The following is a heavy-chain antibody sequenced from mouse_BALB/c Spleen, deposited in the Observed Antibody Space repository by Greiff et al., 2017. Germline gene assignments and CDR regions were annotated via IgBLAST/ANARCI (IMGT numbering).Heavy chain of an antibody. CDR3: ARRHGSSYGGFAY. D-gene: IGHD1-1*01. J-gene: IGHJ3*01. CDR1: GFSLTSYG. Sequence: QVQLKESGPGLVQPSQSLSITCTVSGFSLTSYGVHWVRQSPGKGLEWLGVIWSGGSTDYNAAFISRLSISKDNSKSQVFFKMNSLQADDTAIYYCARRHGSSYGGFAYWGQGTLVTVSA. CDR2: IWSGGST. V-gene: IGHV2-4-1*01.